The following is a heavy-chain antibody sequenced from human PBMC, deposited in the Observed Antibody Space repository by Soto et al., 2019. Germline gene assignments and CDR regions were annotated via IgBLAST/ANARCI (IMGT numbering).Heavy chain of an antibody. CDR1: GGSISTSNW. D-gene: IGHD2-15*01. J-gene: IGHJ6*03. CDR3: GRFSRSGKEVAGGDYYSSMAV. Sequence: PETLSLTCALSGGSISTSNWWSCFRQPPGKGLEWIGYIYYSGRTNYNPSLKSRVAISVDTSKNQFSLKLSSVTAADTAVYYCGRFSRSGKEVAGGDYYSSMAVWGKGPPATVSS. CDR2: IYYSGRT. V-gene: IGHV4-4*03.